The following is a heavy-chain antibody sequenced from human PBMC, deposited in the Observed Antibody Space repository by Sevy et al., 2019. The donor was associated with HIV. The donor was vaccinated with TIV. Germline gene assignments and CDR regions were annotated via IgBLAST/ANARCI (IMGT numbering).Heavy chain of an antibody. Sequence: GALRLSCAASGFTVSSNYMSWVRQAPGKGLEWVSVIYSGGSTYYADSVKGRFTISRDNSKNTLYLQMNSLRAEDTAVYYCARGGYYGSGTGAFDIWGQGTMVTVSS. CDR2: IYSGGST. D-gene: IGHD3-10*01. V-gene: IGHV3-53*01. CDR1: GFTVSSNY. J-gene: IGHJ3*02. CDR3: ARGGYYGSGTGAFDI.